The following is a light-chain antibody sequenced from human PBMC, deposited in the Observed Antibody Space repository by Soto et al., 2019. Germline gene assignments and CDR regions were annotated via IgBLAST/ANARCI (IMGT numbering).Light chain of an antibody. Sequence: DIQMTQSPSTLSASVGDRVTITCRASQSVSNWLAWYQQKPGKAPTLLIYDVSRLETGVPSRFSGSRSGTEFTLTISSLQPEDFASYYCLQDYGDSWTFGQGTKVDI. CDR1: QSVSNW. CDR3: LQDYGDSWT. CDR2: DVS. V-gene: IGKV1-5*01. J-gene: IGKJ1*01.